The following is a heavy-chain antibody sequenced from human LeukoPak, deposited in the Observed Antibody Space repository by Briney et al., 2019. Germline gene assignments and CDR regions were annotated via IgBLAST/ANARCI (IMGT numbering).Heavy chain of an antibody. J-gene: IGHJ4*02. CDR3: ARGRADYYDSSGYNV. CDR2: INHSGST. D-gene: IGHD3-22*01. V-gene: IGHV4-34*01. Sequence: KSSETLSLTCAVYGGSFSGYYWSWIRQPPGKGLEWIGEINHSGSTNYNPSLKSRVTMSVDTSKNQFSLKLSSVTAADTAVYYCARGRADYYDSSGYNVWGQGTLVTVSS. CDR1: GGSFSGYY.